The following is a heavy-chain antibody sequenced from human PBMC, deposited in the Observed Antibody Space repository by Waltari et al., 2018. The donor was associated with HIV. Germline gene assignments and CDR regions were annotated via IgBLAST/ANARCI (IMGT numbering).Heavy chain of an antibody. Sequence: QVQLVQSGSGLKRPGALVKLSCKASGYTFTKNSINWVRQAPGQGLEWMGWIKTDTGSPTYAQGFTGQFVFSLDTSVSTAYLQITSLKAEDTAVYDCARDGGRSRAFDYWGQGTLVTVSS. CDR2: IKTDTGSP. D-gene: IGHD1-26*01. CDR1: GYTFTKNS. J-gene: IGHJ4*02. V-gene: IGHV7-4-1*02. CDR3: ARDGGRSRAFDY.